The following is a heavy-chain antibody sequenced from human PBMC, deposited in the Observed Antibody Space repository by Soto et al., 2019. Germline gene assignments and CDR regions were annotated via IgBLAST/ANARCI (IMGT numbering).Heavy chain of an antibody. CDR3: ASEVSSTDGMDV. Sequence: SETLSLTCSVSGGSISSSSYYWGWIRQPPGKGLEWIGSIYYTGNTFYSPSFRSRLTISVDTPKSQFSLKLRSVTAADTATYYCASEVSSTDGMDVWGQGTTVTVSS. CDR2: IYYTGNT. D-gene: IGHD2-15*01. V-gene: IGHV4-39*01. CDR1: GGSISSSSYY. J-gene: IGHJ6*02.